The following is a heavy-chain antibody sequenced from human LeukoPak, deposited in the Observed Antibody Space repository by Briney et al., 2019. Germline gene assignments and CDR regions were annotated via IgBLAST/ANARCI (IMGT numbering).Heavy chain of an antibody. J-gene: IGHJ4*02. D-gene: IGHD1-26*01. CDR2: IYHSGST. CDR3: ARVLSIVGATTDYFDY. CDR1: GGSISSSNW. V-gene: IGHV4-4*02. Sequence: SETLSLTCAVSGGSISSSNWWSWVRPPPGKGLEWIGEIYHSGSTNYNPSLKSRVTISVDKSKNQFSLKLSSVTAADTAVYYCARVLSIVGATTDYFDYWGQGTLVTVSS.